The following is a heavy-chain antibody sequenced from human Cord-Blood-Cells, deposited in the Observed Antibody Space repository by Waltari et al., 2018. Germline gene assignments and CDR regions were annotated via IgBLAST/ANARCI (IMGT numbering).Heavy chain of an antibody. D-gene: IGHD3-10*01. V-gene: IGHV4-34*01. CDR3: ARGRRGSGAFDI. J-gene: IGHJ3*02. CDR2: INHSGST. CDR1: GGSFSGYY. Sequence: QVQIQQWGAGLLKPSETLSLTCAVYGGSFSGYYWCWIRQPPGKGLEWIGEINHSGSTNYNPSLKSRVTISVDTSKNQFSLKLSSVTAADTAVYYCARGRRGSGAFDIWGQGTMVTVSS.